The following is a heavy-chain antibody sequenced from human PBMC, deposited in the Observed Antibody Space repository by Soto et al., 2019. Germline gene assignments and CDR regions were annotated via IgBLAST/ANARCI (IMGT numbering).Heavy chain of an antibody. CDR1: SVSNAW. Sequence: SVSNAWMNWVLQAPGKGLEWVGRIKSKTDGGTTDYAAPVKGRFTISRDDSKNTLYLQMNSLKTEDTAVYYCTTEDIVLVPAAIGAFDIWGQGTMVTVSS. V-gene: IGHV3-15*07. CDR3: TTEDIVLVPAAIGAFDI. D-gene: IGHD2-2*01. J-gene: IGHJ3*02. CDR2: IKSKTDGGTT.